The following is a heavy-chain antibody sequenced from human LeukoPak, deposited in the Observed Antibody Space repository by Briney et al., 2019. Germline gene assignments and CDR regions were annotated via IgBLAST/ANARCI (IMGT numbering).Heavy chain of an antibody. V-gene: IGHV3-30-3*01. CDR1: GFTFSSYW. D-gene: IGHD4/OR15-4a*01. CDR3: ARDSHAYDYKSFDP. J-gene: IGHJ5*02. Sequence: PGGSLRLSCAASGFTFSSYWMHWVRQAPGKGLEWVAVISYAESSKYCADSVKGRLTISRDNSKNTLYLQMNSLRPEDTAVYYCARDSHAYDYKSFDPWGQGTLVTVSS. CDR2: ISYAESSK.